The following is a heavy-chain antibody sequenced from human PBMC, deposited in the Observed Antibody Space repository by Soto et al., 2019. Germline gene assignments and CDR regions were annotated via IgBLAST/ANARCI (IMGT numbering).Heavy chain of an antibody. Sequence: GSLRLSCAASGFTFSSYSMNWVRQAPGKGLEWVSSISSSSSYIYYADSVKGRFTISRDNAKNSLYLQMNSLRAEDTAVYYCARIPKYYYGSGRDYYFDYWGQGTLVTVSS. CDR3: ARIPKYYYGSGRDYYFDY. J-gene: IGHJ4*02. D-gene: IGHD3-10*01. V-gene: IGHV3-21*01. CDR2: ISSSSSYI. CDR1: GFTFSSYS.